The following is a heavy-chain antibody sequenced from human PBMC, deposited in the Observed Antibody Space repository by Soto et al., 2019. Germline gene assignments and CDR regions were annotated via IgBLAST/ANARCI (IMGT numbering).Heavy chain of an antibody. CDR1: EEIFNNFG. Sequence: QAQLVQSGAEVKKPGASVKVACTASEEIFNNFGITWVRQAPGQGLERLGWVSYYNGNTNYAHRLQGRVFMTTDTATSTAYLELRTLTFNGTAVYYCARDLTRFCSGGSCPFAMWGQGTQVIVSS. D-gene: IGHD2-15*01. CDR3: ARDLTRFCSGGSCPFAM. J-gene: IGHJ4*02. CDR2: VSYYNGNT. V-gene: IGHV1-18*01.